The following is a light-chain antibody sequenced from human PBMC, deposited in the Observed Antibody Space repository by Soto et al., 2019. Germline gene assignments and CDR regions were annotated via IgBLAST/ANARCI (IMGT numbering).Light chain of an antibody. J-gene: IGLJ2*01. V-gene: IGLV1-44*01. Sequence: QSVLTQPPSASGTPGQRVTISCSGSSSNIGSNTVNWYQQLPGTAPKLLIYSNTQRPSGVPDRFSGSKSGTSASLAISGLQSDDEADYDCGAWDDRLNVYVVFGGGTKLTVL. CDR1: SSNIGSNT. CDR2: SNT. CDR3: GAWDDRLNVYVV.